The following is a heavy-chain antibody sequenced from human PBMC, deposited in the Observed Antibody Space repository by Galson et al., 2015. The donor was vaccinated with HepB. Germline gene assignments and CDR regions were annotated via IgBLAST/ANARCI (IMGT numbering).Heavy chain of an antibody. Sequence: SVKVSCKASGGTFSSYAISWVRQAPGQGLEWMGGIIPIFGTANYAQKFQGRVTITADESTSTAYMELSSLRSEDTAVYYCAREYYYDSSGPFDYWGQGTLVTVSS. CDR3: AREYYYDSSGPFDY. D-gene: IGHD3-22*01. J-gene: IGHJ4*02. V-gene: IGHV1-69*13. CDR1: GGTFSSYA. CDR2: IIPIFGTA.